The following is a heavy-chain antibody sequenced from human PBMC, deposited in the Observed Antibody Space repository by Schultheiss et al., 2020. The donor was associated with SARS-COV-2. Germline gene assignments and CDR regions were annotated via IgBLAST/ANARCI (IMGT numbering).Heavy chain of an antibody. D-gene: IGHD6-19*01. V-gene: IGHV4-61*10. Sequence: SETLSLTCTVSGGSISSGSYYWSWIRQPAGKGLEWIGRIYNTVYSSGSTNYNASLRSRVTISVDTSKNQFSLKLSSVTAADTAVYYCARAGIAVARFDYWGQGTLVTVSS. J-gene: IGHJ4*02. CDR2: NTVYSSGST. CDR3: ARAGIAVARFDY. CDR1: GGSISSGSYY.